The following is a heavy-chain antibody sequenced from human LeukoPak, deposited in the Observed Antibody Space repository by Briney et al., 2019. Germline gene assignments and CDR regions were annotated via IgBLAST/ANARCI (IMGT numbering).Heavy chain of an antibody. D-gene: IGHD3-3*01. J-gene: IGHJ4*02. Sequence: SETLSLTCAVYGGSFSGYYWSWFRQPPGKGLEWIGEINHSGSTNYNPSLKSRVTISVDTSKNQFSLKLSSVTDADTAVYYCARQNEYRDFWSGYSYYFDYWGQGTLVTVSS. V-gene: IGHV4-34*01. CDR3: ARQNEYRDFWSGYSYYFDY. CDR1: GGSFSGYY. CDR2: INHSGST.